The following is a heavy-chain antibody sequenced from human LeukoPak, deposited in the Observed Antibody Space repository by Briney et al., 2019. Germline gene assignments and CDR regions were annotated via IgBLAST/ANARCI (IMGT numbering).Heavy chain of an antibody. V-gene: IGHV1-2*02. CDR3: ARRFTIFGVVSFDY. CDR1: GYTFTGYY. Sequence: GASVKVSCKASGYTFTGYYMHWVRQAPGQGLEWMGWINPNSGGTNYAQKFQGRVTMTRDTSISTAYMELSRLRSDDTAVYYCARRFTIFGVVSFDYWGQGTLVTVSS. CDR2: INPNSGGT. D-gene: IGHD3-3*01. J-gene: IGHJ4*02.